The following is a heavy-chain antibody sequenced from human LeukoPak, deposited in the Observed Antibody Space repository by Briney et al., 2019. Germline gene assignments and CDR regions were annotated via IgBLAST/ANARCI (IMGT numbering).Heavy chain of an antibody. D-gene: IGHD3-10*01. CDR2: IYYSGST. V-gene: IGHV4-59*01. J-gene: IGHJ6*03. Sequence: SETLSPTCTVSGGSISSYYWSWIRQPPGKGLEWIGYIYYSGSTNYNPSLKSRVTISVDTSKNQFSLKLSSVTAADTAVYYCARNHYGSGSYIDYYYMDVWGKGTTVTISS. CDR1: GGSISSYY. CDR3: ARNHYGSGSYIDYYYMDV.